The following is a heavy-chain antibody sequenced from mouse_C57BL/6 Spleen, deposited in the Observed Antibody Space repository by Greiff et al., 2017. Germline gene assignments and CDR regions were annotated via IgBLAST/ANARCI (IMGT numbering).Heavy chain of an antibody. CDR2: IDPSDSYT. V-gene: IGHV1-50*01. CDR3: ARRNYYGSSLWYFDV. J-gene: IGHJ1*03. D-gene: IGHD1-1*01. Sequence: QVQLQQPGAELVKPGASVKLSCKASGYTFTSYWMQWVKQRPGQGLEWIGEIDPSDSYTNYNQKFKGKATLTVDTSSSTAYMQLSSLTSEDSAVYYCARRNYYGSSLWYFDVWAQGPRSPSPQ. CDR1: GYTFTSYW.